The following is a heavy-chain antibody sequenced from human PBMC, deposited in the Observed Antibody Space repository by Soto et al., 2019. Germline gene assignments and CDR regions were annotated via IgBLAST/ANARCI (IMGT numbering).Heavy chain of an antibody. CDR3: ATPGPY. CDR2: IWFDGSNK. CDR1: GFTFSSYG. J-gene: IGHJ4*02. Sequence: ASGGGVVQPGRSLRLSCAASGFTFSSYGMHWVRQAPGKGLEWVAVIWFDGSNKFYADSVKGRFTISRDNSKNTVSLQMNSLRDEDSAAYYCATPGPYWGQGTLVTVSS. V-gene: IGHV3-33*01.